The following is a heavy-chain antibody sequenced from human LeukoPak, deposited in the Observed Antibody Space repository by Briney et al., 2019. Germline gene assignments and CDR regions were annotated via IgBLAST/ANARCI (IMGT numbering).Heavy chain of an antibody. CDR3: ARAYSVADR. D-gene: IGHD6-19*01. CDR1: GFTFSSYS. CDR2: ISSSSSTI. J-gene: IGHJ5*02. Sequence: PGGSLSLSCAASGFTFSSYSMNWVRQAPGKGLEWVSYISSSSSTIYYADSVKGRFTISRDNAKNSLYLQMNSLRAEDTAVYYCARAYSVADRWGQGTLVTVSS. V-gene: IGHV3-48*04.